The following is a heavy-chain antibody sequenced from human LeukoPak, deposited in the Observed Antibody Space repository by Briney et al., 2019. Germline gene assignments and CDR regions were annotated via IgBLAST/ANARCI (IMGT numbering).Heavy chain of an antibody. CDR3: VRDLNWNLDF. D-gene: IGHD1-1*01. CDR1: GFTFSSYS. J-gene: IGHJ4*02. V-gene: IGHV3-48*02. Sequence: GGSLRLSCAASGFTFSSYSMNWVRQAPGEGLEYISYIDSTSSIIYHADSVKGRFTISRDNAKNSLYLQMNSLRDEDTAVYYCVRDLNWNLDFWGQGTLVTVSS. CDR2: IDSTSSII.